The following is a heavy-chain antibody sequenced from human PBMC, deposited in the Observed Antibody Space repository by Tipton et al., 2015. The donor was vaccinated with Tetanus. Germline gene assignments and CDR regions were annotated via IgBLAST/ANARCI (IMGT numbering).Heavy chain of an antibody. Sequence: TLSLTCTVSGASISSSRRFDCGWIRQPPGKGLEWIGTISYSGSTSYNPSLKSRVTISVDTSKNQFSLKLSSVTAADTAVYYCARGTGDYWGQGTLVTVSS. CDR1: GASISSSRRFD. CDR2: ISYSGST. D-gene: IGHD1-14*01. J-gene: IGHJ4*02. CDR3: ARGTGDY. V-gene: IGHV4-39*07.